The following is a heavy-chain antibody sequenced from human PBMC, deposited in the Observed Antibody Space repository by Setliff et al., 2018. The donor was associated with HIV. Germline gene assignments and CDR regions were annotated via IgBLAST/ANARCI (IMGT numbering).Heavy chain of an antibody. CDR2: ASQSGST. J-gene: IGHJ5*01. Sequence: PSETLSLTCSVSGVSINRTDHYWGWIRQSPGKSLEWIGSASQSGSTYYNPSLKSRITISVDRSKNLFSLKLISVTAADQGVYYCARVPVAGANWFDPWGLGTLVTVSS. V-gene: IGHV4-39*01. CDR1: GVSINRTDHY. D-gene: IGHD2-21*01. CDR3: ARVPVAGANWFDP.